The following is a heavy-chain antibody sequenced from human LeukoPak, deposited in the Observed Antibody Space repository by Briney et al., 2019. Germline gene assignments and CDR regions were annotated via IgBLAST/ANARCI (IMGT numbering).Heavy chain of an antibody. J-gene: IGHJ4*02. CDR2: IYHSGST. D-gene: IGHD3-22*01. CDR3: ARHDSSGYYYHVGY. Sequence: SETLSLTCTVSGYSISSGYYWGWIRQPPGKGLEWIGSIYHSGSTYYNPSLKSRVTISVDTSKNQFSLKLSSVTAADTAVYYCARHDSSGYYYHVGYWGQGTLVTVSS. CDR1: GYSISSGYY. V-gene: IGHV4-38-2*02.